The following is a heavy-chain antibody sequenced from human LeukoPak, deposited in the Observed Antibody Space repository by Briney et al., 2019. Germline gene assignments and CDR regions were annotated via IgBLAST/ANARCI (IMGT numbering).Heavy chain of an antibody. D-gene: IGHD1-26*01. V-gene: IGHV4-30-2*01. CDR1: GGSISGSGYY. CDR3: ARQRYSGSSKT. CDR2: IYHTGST. J-gene: IGHJ5*02. Sequence: TSSETLSLTCTVSGGSISGSGYYWSWIRQPPGKGLEWIGYIYHTGSTYYNPSLASRVTISVDRSKNQFSLKLSSVTAADTAVYYCARQRYSGSSKTWGQGTLVTVSS.